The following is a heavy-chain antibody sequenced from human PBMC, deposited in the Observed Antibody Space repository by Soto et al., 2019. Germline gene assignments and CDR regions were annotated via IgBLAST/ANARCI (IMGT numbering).Heavy chain of an antibody. J-gene: IGHJ5*01. V-gene: IGHV1-8*01. CDR2: MNPTSGNT. Sequence: QVQLVQSGAEVKTPGASVKVSCKASGYTFTKYDMNWVRQAPGQGLEWMGWMNPTSGNTGYAQKFQGRFTMTWDTAIGIAHMELSSLRNEDTAVYYCARSDGHTFNWLDSWGQGTLVTVSA. CDR3: ARSDGHTFNWLDS. D-gene: IGHD2-2*02. CDR1: GYTFTKYD.